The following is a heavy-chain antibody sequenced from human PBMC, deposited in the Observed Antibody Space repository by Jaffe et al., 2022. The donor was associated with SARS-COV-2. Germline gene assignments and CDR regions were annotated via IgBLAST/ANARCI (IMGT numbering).Heavy chain of an antibody. CDR1: GITFSGYW. J-gene: IGHJ4*02. CDR3: ARDRYDFWSGYYFDY. CDR2: INTDGSTT. D-gene: IGHD3-3*01. V-gene: IGHV3-74*01. Sequence: EVQLVESGGGLVQPGGSLRLSCAASGITFSGYWVHWVRQAPGKGLVWVSRINTDGSTTNYADSVKGRFTISRDNTKNTLFLQMNSLRAEDTAVYYCARDRYDFWSGYYFDYWGQGTLVTVSS.